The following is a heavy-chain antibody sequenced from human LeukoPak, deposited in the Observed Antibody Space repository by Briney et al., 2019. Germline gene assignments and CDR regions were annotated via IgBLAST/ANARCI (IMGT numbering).Heavy chain of an antibody. CDR2: IYPGDSDT. V-gene: IGHV5-51*01. Sequence: GESLKISCKGSGYSFPTYWIAWVRQMPGKGLEWMGSIYPGDSDTRYSPSFQGQVTISADKSINTAYLQWRSLKDSDTAMYYCARSSGLYARIDSWGQGTLVTVSS. J-gene: IGHJ5*01. CDR1: GYSFPTYW. D-gene: IGHD2-8*01. CDR3: ARSSGLYARIDS.